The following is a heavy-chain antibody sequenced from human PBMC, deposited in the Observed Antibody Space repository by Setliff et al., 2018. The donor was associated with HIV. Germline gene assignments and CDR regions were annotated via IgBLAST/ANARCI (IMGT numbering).Heavy chain of an antibody. D-gene: IGHD6-13*01. J-gene: IGHJ4*02. CDR2: FIGSADTM. CDR3: AKDPVRAHGGSGWYYFDS. Sequence: GGSLRLSCVVSGFTLNTYAMSWVRQAPGKGLEWVAGFIGSADTMYYEDSVKGRFAISRDNSKNTLYLQMNNLRVEDTAIYYCAKDPVRAHGGSGWYYFDSWGQGTLVTVSS. V-gene: IGHV3-23*01. CDR1: GFTLNTYA.